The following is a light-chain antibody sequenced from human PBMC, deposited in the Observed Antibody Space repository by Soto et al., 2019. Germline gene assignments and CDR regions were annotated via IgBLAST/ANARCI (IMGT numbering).Light chain of an antibody. J-gene: IGKJ5*01. CDR3: QQRSNWPIT. Sequence: EILFTQSPATLSLSPGESATLSCRASRSVSNYLAWYQQTPGQAPRLLIYDASSRPTDIPARFSGSGSGTDFTLTISRLEPEDFELYYCQQRSNWPITFGQGTRLEIK. CDR1: RSVSNY. CDR2: DAS. V-gene: IGKV3-11*01.